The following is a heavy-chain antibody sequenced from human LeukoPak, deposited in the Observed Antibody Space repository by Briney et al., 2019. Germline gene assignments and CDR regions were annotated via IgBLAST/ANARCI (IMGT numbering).Heavy chain of an antibody. Sequence: GASVKVSCKASGGTFSSYAISWVRQAPGQGLEWMGGIIPIFGTANYAQKFQGRVTITTDESTSTAYMELSSLRSEDTAVYYCARSTIFIVGATPGNWFDPWGQGTLVTVSS. CDR3: ARSTIFIVGATPGNWFDP. CDR1: GGTFSSYA. D-gene: IGHD1-26*01. CDR2: IIPIFGTA. V-gene: IGHV1-69*05. J-gene: IGHJ5*02.